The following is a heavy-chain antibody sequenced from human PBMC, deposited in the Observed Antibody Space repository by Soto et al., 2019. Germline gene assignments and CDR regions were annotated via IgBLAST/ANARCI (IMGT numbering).Heavy chain of an antibody. D-gene: IGHD3-22*01. CDR2: IYYSGST. J-gene: IGHJ4*02. CDR1: GGSISSGDYY. Sequence: SETLSLTCTVSGGSISSGDYYWSWIRQPPGKGLEWIGYIYYSGSTYYNPSLKSRVTISVDTSKNQFSLKLSSVTAADTAVYYCAREPYDSSGSFEYWGQGTLVTVSS. V-gene: IGHV4-30-4*01. CDR3: AREPYDSSGSFEY.